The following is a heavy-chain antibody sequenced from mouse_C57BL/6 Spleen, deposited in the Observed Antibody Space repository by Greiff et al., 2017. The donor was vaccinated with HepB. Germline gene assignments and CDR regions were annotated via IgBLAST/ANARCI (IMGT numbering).Heavy chain of an antibody. Sequence: QVQLQQSGAELARPGASVKLSCKASGYTFTSYGISWVKQRTGQGLEWIGEIYPRSGNTYYNEKFKGKATLTVDTSSSTAYMELHSLTSEDSAVYFCARSDYGRGYFDYWGQGTTLTVSS. CDR3: ARSDYGRGYFDY. CDR1: GYTFTSYG. CDR2: IYPRSGNT. D-gene: IGHD1-1*01. V-gene: IGHV1-81*01. J-gene: IGHJ2*01.